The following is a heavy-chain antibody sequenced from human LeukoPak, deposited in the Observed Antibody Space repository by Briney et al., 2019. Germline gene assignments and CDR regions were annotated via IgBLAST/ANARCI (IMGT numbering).Heavy chain of an antibody. CDR3: ARIVGVVVITGADAFDI. J-gene: IGHJ3*02. Sequence: SETLSLTCTVSGGSISSYYWSWIRQPAGKGLEWIGRIYTSGSTNYNPSLKSRVTMSVDTSKNQFSLKLSSVTAADTAVYYCARIVGVVVITGADAFDIWGQGTMVTVSS. CDR1: GGSISSYY. D-gene: IGHD3-22*01. CDR2: IYTSGST. V-gene: IGHV4-4*07.